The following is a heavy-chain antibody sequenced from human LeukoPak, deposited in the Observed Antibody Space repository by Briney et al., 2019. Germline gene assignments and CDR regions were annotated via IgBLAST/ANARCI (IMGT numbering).Heavy chain of an antibody. Sequence: GGSLRLSCAASGFTFSSYGMHWVRQAPGKGLEWVAVISYDGSNKYYADSVKGRFTISRDNSKNTLYLQMNSLRAEDTAVYYCAKECSGWYNDAFDIWGQGTMVTVSS. J-gene: IGHJ3*02. D-gene: IGHD6-19*01. CDR1: GFTFSSYG. CDR3: AKECSGWYNDAFDI. CDR2: ISYDGSNK. V-gene: IGHV3-30*18.